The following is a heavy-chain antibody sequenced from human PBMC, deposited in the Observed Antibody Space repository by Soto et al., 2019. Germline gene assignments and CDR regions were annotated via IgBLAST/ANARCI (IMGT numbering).Heavy chain of an antibody. Sequence: SGGSLRLSFAASGFTFSNAWMNWVRQAPGKGLEWVGRIKSKTDGGTTDYAAPVKGRFTISRDDSKNTLYLQMSSLKTEDTAVYYCTTPNYDSSGYYYLYYYYGMDVWGQGTTVTV. CDR3: TTPNYDSSGYYYLYYYYGMDV. D-gene: IGHD3-22*01. CDR2: IKSKTDGGTT. CDR1: GFTFSNAW. V-gene: IGHV3-15*07. J-gene: IGHJ6*01.